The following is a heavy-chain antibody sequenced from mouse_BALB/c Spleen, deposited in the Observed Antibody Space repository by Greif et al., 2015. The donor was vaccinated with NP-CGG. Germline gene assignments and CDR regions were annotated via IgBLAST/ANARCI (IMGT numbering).Heavy chain of an antibody. V-gene: IGHV1-15*01. Sequence: QVQLQQSGAELVRPGASVTLSRKASGYTFTDYEMHWVKQTPVHGLEWIGAIDPETGGTAYNQKFKGKATLTADKSSSTAYMDLRSLASEDSAVYYCTRARATSPDAMDYWGQGTSVTVSS. CDR2: IDPETGGT. D-gene: IGHD3-1*01. CDR1: GYTFTDYE. J-gene: IGHJ4*01. CDR3: TRARATSPDAMDY.